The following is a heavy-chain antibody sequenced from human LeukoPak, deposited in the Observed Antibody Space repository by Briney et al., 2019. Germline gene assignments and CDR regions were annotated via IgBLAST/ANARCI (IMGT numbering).Heavy chain of an antibody. V-gene: IGHV3-23*01. J-gene: IGHJ4*02. CDR1: GFTFSSYA. CDR2: ISGSGGST. D-gene: IGHD1-1*01. Sequence: GSLRLSCAASGFTFSSYAMSWVRQAPGKGLEWVSAISGSGGSTYYADSVKGRFTISRDNSKNTLYLQMNSLRADDTAVYYCAKERDNFGYSDYWGQGTLVTVSS. CDR3: AKERDNFGYSDY.